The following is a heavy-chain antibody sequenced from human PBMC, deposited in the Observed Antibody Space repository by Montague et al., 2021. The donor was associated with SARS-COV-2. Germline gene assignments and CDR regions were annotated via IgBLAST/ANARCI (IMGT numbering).Heavy chain of an antibody. CDR2: IYYSGST. V-gene: IGHV4-59*08. Sequence: SETLSLTCTVSGGSINNYYWSWIRQPPGMGLEWIGYIYYSGSTAYNPSLKSRVTMSIATSTNQFSLRLNSVTAADTAVYFCARTTYFDLASIYYYVMDVWGQETTVTVSS. CDR1: GGSINNYY. J-gene: IGHJ6*02. CDR3: ARTTYFDLASIYYYVMDV. D-gene: IGHD3-9*01.